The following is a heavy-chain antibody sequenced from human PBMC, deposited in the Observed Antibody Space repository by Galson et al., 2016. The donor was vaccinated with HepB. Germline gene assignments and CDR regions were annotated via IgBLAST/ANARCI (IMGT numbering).Heavy chain of an antibody. Sequence: SLRLSCAASGFTFSSYAMSWVRQAPGQGLQWVSSISASHRFIHYVDSVKGRFAISRDNAKNSLYLQMNSLRAEDTAVYYCARAYGDYAYTDHWGQGTQVIVSS. J-gene: IGHJ4*02. V-gene: IGHV3-21*01. CDR3: ARAYGDYAYTDH. CDR1: GFTFSSYA. D-gene: IGHD4-17*01. CDR2: ISASHRFI.